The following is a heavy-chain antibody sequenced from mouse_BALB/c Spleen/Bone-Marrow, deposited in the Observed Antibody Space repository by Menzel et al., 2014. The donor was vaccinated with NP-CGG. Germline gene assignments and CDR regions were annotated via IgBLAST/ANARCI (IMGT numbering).Heavy chain of an antibody. J-gene: IGHJ3*01. D-gene: IGHD2-2*01. V-gene: IGHV1-14*01. Sequence: VHVKQSGPELVKPGASVKMSCKASGYTFTNYVMHWVKQKPGQGLEWIGYINPYNDGTKYNEKFKGKATLTSDKSSSTAYMDLSSLTSEDSAVYYCARVYYGYDGTSSWFAYWGQGTLVTVSA. CDR2: INPYNDGT. CDR3: ARVYYGYDGTSSWFAY. CDR1: GYTFTNYV.